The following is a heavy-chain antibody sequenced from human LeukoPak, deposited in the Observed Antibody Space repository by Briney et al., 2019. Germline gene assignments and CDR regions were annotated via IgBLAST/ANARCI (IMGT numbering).Heavy chain of an antibody. V-gene: IGHV4-61*01. J-gene: IGHJ4*02. D-gene: IGHD3-10*01. CDR3: ARRGGSGRSFDY. CDR1: GGSVSSGTYY. Sequence: PSETLSLTCTVSGGSVSSGTYYWSWIRQPPGKGLVWIGYIYYTGSTNYNPSLKSRLTISVDTSKNQFSLKLSSVTAADTAVYYCARRGGSGRSFDYWGQGTLVTVSS. CDR2: IYYTGST.